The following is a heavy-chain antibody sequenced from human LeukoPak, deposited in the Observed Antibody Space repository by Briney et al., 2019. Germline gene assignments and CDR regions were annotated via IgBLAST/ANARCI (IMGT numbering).Heavy chain of an antibody. Sequence: PSETLSLTCTVSGGSITSGGYYWSWIRQLPGKGLEWIGYIYYSGTTSYNPSLKSRLTISLDTSENQFSLKLSSVTAADTAVYYCARWFRRLGHNWFDPWGQGTLVTVSS. J-gene: IGHJ5*02. V-gene: IGHV4-31*03. D-gene: IGHD4-17*01. CDR3: ARWFRRLGHNWFDP. CDR2: IYYSGTT. CDR1: GGSITSGGYY.